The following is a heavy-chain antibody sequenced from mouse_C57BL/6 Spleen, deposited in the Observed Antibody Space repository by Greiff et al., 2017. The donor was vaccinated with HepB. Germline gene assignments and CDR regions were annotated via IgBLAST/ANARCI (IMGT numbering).Heavy chain of an antibody. CDR1: GYAFSSSW. Sequence: QVQLKQSGPELVKPGASVKISCKASGYAFSSSWMNWVKQRPGKGLEWIGRIYPGDGDTNYNGKFKGKATLTADKSSSTAYMQLSSLTSEDSAVYFCARSPFPSRGFDYWGQGTTLTVSS. D-gene: IGHD2-10*02. J-gene: IGHJ2*01. V-gene: IGHV1-82*01. CDR3: ARSPFPSRGFDY. CDR2: IYPGDGDT.